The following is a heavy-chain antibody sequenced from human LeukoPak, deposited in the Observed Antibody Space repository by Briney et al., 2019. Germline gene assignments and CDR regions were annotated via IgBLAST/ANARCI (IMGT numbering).Heavy chain of an antibody. V-gene: IGHV5-10-1*01. J-gene: IGHJ4*02. CDR2: IDPSDSQM. D-gene: IGHD5-12*01. Sequence: GESLKISCKGFGNSFTKYWINWVRQMPGKGLEWMGRIDPSDSQMNYSPSFQGHVTISADKSITTAYLQWSSLKASDTGIYYCARAYSGYDSFDYWGQGTLVTVSS. CDR3: ARAYSGYDSFDY. CDR1: GNSFTKYW.